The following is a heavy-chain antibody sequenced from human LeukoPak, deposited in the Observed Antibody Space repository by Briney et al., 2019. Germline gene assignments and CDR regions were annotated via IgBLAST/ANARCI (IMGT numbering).Heavy chain of an antibody. J-gene: IGHJ4*02. CDR2: ISSSRSYI. Sequence: GGSLRLSCVPSGLTFSSSSMNWVRQAPGKGREWVSSISSSRSYIYYADSVKGRFTISRDNAKNSLYLQMNSLRAEDTAVYYCARVYGSYSGYDPDDYWGQGTLVTVSS. CDR1: GLTFSSSS. V-gene: IGHV3-21*01. CDR3: ARVYGSYSGYDPDDY. D-gene: IGHD5-12*01.